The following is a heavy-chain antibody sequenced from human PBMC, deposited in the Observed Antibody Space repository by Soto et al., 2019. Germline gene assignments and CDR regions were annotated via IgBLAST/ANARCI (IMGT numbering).Heavy chain of an antibody. J-gene: IGHJ4*02. CDR1: GGSISAYY. CDR3: AREESDY. Sequence: QVQLQESGPGLVQPSETLSLTCTVSGGSISAYYWSWIRQPAGKRLEWIGRIYPSGNTEYNPSLRSRFAMALDTSKNQFSLRLNSLTAADTAVYYCAREESDYWGQGTLVTVSS. CDR2: IYPSGNT. V-gene: IGHV4-4*07.